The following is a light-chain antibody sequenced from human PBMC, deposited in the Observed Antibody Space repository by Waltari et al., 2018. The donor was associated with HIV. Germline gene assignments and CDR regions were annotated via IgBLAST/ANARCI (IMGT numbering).Light chain of an antibody. CDR3: MHPGT. V-gene: IGKV2-30*01. Sequence: DGVLTQSPPSLPVTLGQSASISCRSSQSLVYSDGNSYLHWFHQRPGQFTWRLINKDSSRDSGFRDSFSGSESRIDFTLKNSKVEAEYVGVQYSMHPGTFGQGTKLEIK. CDR2: KDS. J-gene: IGKJ2*01. CDR1: QSLVYSDGNSY.